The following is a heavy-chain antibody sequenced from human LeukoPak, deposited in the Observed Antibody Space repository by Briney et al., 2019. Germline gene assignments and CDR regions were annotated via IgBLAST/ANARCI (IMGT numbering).Heavy chain of an antibody. V-gene: IGHV1-2*06. CDR2: INPNSGGT. CDR1: GYTFTGYY. Sequence: GASVKVSCKASGYTFTGYYMHWVRQAPGQGLECMGRINPNSGGTNYAQKFQGRVTMTRDTSISTAYMELSRLRSDDTAVYYCARPKYYYDSSGQHYYFDYWGQGTLVTVSS. CDR3: ARPKYYYDSSGQHYYFDY. J-gene: IGHJ4*02. D-gene: IGHD3-22*01.